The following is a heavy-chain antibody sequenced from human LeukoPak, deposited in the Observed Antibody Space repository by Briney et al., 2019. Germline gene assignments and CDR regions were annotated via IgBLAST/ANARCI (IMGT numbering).Heavy chain of an antibody. D-gene: IGHD3-3*01. V-gene: IGHV3-7*01. Sequence: PGGSLRLSCAASGFTFSSYWMSWVRQAPGKGLEWVANIKQDGSEKYYVDSVKGRFTISRDNAKNSLYLQMNSLRAEDTAVYYCARDHRDTIFGVVIIPLENFQHWGQGTLVTVSS. J-gene: IGHJ1*01. CDR2: IKQDGSEK. CDR1: GFTFSSYW. CDR3: ARDHRDTIFGVVIIPLENFQH.